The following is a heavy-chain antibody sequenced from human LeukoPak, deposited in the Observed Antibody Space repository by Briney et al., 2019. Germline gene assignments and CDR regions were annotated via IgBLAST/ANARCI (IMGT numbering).Heavy chain of an antibody. V-gene: IGHV3-23*01. J-gene: IGHJ4*02. CDR3: AKDFLEWEFDY. CDR2: ISGSGGST. D-gene: IGHD3-3*01. CDR1: GFTFSSYG. Sequence: QAGGSLRLSCAASGFTFSSYGMSWVRQAPGKGLEWVSAISGSGGSTYYADSVKGRFTISRDKSKNTLYLQMNSLRAEDTAVYYCAKDFLEWEFDYWGQGTLVTVSS.